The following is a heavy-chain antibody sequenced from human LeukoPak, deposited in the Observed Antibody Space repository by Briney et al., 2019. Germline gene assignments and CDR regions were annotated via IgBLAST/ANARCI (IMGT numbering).Heavy chain of an antibody. Sequence: ASVKVSCKVSGYTLTELSMHWVRQAPGKGLEWMGGFDPEDGETIYAQKFQGRVTMTEDTSTDTAYMELSSLRSEDTAVYYCASIYPGDYGDFRDAFDIWGQGTMVTVSS. D-gene: IGHD4-17*01. CDR3: ASIYPGDYGDFRDAFDI. J-gene: IGHJ3*02. CDR1: GYTLTELS. V-gene: IGHV1-24*01. CDR2: FDPEDGET.